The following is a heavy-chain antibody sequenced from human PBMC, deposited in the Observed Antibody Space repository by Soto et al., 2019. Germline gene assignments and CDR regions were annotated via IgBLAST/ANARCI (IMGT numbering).Heavy chain of an antibody. CDR3: ARVFEGGYYYYGMDV. J-gene: IGHJ6*02. CDR1: GFTFSSYA. CDR2: ISYDGSNK. Sequence: GGSLRLSCAASGFTFSSYAMHWVRQAPGKGLEWVAVISYDGSNKYYADSVKGRFTISRDNSKNTLYLQMNSLRAEDTAVYYCARVFEGGYYYYGMDVWGQGTTVTVSS. D-gene: IGHD3-10*02. V-gene: IGHV3-30-3*01.